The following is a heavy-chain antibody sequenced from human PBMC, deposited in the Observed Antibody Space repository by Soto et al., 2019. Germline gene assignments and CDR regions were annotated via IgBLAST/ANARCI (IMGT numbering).Heavy chain of an antibody. D-gene: IGHD3-3*01. CDR1: GLTFRSFA. J-gene: IGHJ4*02. CDR3: AKNKSLLLENYCFDY. Sequence: QVSESGGGLGQPGGSLRLSCTVSGLTFRSFAMSWVRQAPGKGLEWVSTISGSGAGTYYADSVKGRFTISRDNSKTTLYLKLNSLRAEDRAVYYCAKNKSLLLENYCFDYWGQGTLVTVPS. CDR2: ISGSGAGT. V-gene: IGHV3-23*01.